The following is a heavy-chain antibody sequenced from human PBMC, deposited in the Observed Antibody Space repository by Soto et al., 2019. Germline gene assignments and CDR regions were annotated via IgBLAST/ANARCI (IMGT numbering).Heavy chain of an antibody. Sequence: XVCLRLSCAASGFSFSRHWMHWVGQAPGKGLEWVAVISYDGSNQDYADSVKGRFSISRDNSKNTVYLQMNSLRVEDSAVYYCARARSTTYYYYGMDLWGQGTTVTVSS. CDR3: ARARSTTYYYYGMDL. J-gene: IGHJ6*02. V-gene: IGHV3-30-3*01. CDR2: ISYDGSNQ. CDR1: GFSFSRHW. D-gene: IGHD1-26*01.